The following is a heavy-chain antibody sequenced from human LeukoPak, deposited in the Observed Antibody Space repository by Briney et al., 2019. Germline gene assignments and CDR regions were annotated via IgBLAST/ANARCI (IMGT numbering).Heavy chain of an antibody. CDR3: AKGTATGWWELYYFDY. Sequence: GGSLRLSCAASGFTFSSYGMHWVRQAPGKGLEWVAVISYDGSNKYYADSVKGRFTISRDNSKNTLYLQMNSLRAEDTAVYYCAKGTATGWWELYYFDYWGQGTLVTVSS. D-gene: IGHD1-26*01. CDR1: GFTFSSYG. V-gene: IGHV3-30*18. CDR2: ISYDGSNK. J-gene: IGHJ4*02.